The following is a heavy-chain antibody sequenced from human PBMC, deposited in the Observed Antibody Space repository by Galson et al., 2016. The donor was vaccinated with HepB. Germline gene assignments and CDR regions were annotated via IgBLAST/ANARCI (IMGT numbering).Heavy chain of an antibody. D-gene: IGHD1-7*01. Sequence: SLRLSCAASGFTFSTYWMAWVRQAPGKGLEWVANINEDGSGKYYVGSVQGRFTISRDNAKNSLFLQMNGLRAEDTAVYYCATDLFSISGTTNFDFWGPGTRVAVSS. CDR3: ATDLFSISGTTNFDF. V-gene: IGHV3-7*03. CDR1: GFTFSTYW. CDR2: INEDGSGK. J-gene: IGHJ4*02.